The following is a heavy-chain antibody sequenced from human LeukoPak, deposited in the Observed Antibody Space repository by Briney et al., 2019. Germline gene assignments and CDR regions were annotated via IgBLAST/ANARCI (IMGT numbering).Heavy chain of an antibody. J-gene: IGHJ4*02. CDR2: IIPIFGTA. CDR1: GGTFSSYA. D-gene: IGHD3-3*01. V-gene: IGHV1-69*05. CDR3: ARGGDFWSGYYGFDY. Sequence: GASVKVSCKASGGTFSSYAISWVRQAPGQGLEWMGGIIPIFGTANYAQKFQGRVTITTDESTSTAYMELSSLRSEDTAVYYCARGGDFWSGYYGFDYWGQGTLVTVSS.